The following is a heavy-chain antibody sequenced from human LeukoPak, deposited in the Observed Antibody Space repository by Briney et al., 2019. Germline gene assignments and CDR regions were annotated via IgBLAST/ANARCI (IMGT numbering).Heavy chain of an antibody. Sequence: GGSLRLSCAASGFTFDDYAMHWVRQAPGKGLEWVSGISWNSGSIGYADSVRGRFTISRDNAKNSLYPQMNSLRAEDTALYYCAKSRILAFYFDYWGQGTWSPSP. CDR3: AKSRILAFYFDY. J-gene: IGHJ4*02. V-gene: IGHV3-9*01. CDR1: GFTFDDYA. CDR2: ISWNSGSI. D-gene: IGHD2-15*01.